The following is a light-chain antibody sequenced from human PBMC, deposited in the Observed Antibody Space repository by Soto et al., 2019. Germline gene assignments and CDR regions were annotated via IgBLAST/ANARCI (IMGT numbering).Light chain of an antibody. CDR1: ESVTSS. CDR2: GAS. J-gene: IGKJ1*01. CDR3: HQYQSYS. Sequence: EIVMTQAPATLCVSPGERATLSCRASESVTSSLAWYQQKPGQAARLLIYGASTRATGIPASFSGTGSGTDPTLTISRMQPDDFATYYCHQYQSYSFGQGTKVDI. V-gene: IGKV3-15*01.